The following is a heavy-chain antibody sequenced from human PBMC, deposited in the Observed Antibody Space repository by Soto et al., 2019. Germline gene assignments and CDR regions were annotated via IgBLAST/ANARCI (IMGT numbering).Heavy chain of an antibody. Sequence: RGSLRLSCAASGFTFSSYDMHWVRQATGKGLDLVSAIVTAGDTYYPGSVKGRFTISSENVKNSVYLQMNSLRPVATAVYYCGRGGAAAAFAYRSQRTLVTLSS. CDR1: GFTFSSYD. CDR3: GRGGAAAAFAY. D-gene: IGHD6-13*01. J-gene: IGHJ4*02. CDR2: IVTAGDT. V-gene: IGHV3-13*01.